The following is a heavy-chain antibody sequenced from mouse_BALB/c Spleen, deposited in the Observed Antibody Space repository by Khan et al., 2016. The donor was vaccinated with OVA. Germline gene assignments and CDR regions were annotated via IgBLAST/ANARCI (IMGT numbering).Heavy chain of an antibody. V-gene: IGHV1S136*01. CDR2: INPYNAGT. Sequence: VQLQQPGPELVEPRASVKMSCKASGYTFTNYVMHWVKQKPGQGLEWIGYINPYNAGTRYNEKFKGKATLTSDISSTTAYMELSSLTSEDSAVYYWAREASSWDFSFPYWGQGTLVTVSA. J-gene: IGHJ3*01. D-gene: IGHD4-1*01. CDR3: AREASSWDFSFPY. CDR1: GYTFTNYV.